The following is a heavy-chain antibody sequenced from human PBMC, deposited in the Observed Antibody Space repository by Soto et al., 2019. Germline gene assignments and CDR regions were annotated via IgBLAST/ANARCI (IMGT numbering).Heavy chain of an antibody. CDR3: AKNQGVELVPLATVDWFDP. D-gene: IGHD1-26*01. CDR2: ISGSGFKK. J-gene: IGHJ5*02. V-gene: IGHV3-23*01. CDR1: GFIFEKFG. Sequence: GSQRLSCAASGFIFEKFGMSWVRQAPGKGLEWISSISGSGFKKYYADSVKGRFTISRDNSKSTVDLELNNLSAADTAVYHCAKNQGVELVPLATVDWFDPWGQGSAVTVYS.